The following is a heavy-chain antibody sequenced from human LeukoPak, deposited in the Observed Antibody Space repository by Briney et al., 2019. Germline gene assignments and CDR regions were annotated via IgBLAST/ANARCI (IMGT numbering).Heavy chain of an antibody. D-gene: IGHD4-17*01. Sequence: HGESLKISCKGSGXSFSDYWIGWVRQMPGKGLELMGIIYPGDSDIRYRPSFQGQVTISADKSISTAYLQWSSLKASDTTMYYCARLHGDYAYFQPWGQGTLVTVSS. J-gene: IGHJ1*01. CDR2: IYPGDSDI. CDR3: ARLHGDYAYFQP. V-gene: IGHV5-51*01. CDR1: GXSFSDYW.